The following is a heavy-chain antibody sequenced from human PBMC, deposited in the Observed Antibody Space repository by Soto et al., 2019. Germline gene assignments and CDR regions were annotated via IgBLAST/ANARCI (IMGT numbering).Heavy chain of an antibody. CDR2: IKPDGTET. V-gene: IGHV3-7*05. J-gene: IGHJ4*02. D-gene: IGHD3-10*01. CDR3: ASYCCVSGSRYFDS. Sequence: EVQLVESGGGLVQPGGSLRLSCAASGYPFSSYWMNWVRQAPGKGLEWVASIKPDGTETYYLDSVKGRFTISRDNAKTCLYMQVNSLTAVDTDVYDCASYCCVSGSRYFDSWGQGTLLTVSS. CDR1: GYPFSSYW.